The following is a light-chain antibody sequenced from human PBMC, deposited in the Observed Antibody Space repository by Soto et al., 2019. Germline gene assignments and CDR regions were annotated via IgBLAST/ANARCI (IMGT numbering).Light chain of an antibody. V-gene: IGKV4-1*01. J-gene: IGKJ4*01. CDR3: KQYYSTPLT. Sequence: DIVMTQSPDSLAVSLGERATINCKSSQSVLYSSNNKNYLAWYQHKPGQPHKVLIYWAYTRESGVHDRFSGSGSGTDFTLTIRSLQAEDVAVYFCKQYYSTPLTVGGGTKVDI. CDR1: QSVLYSSNNKNY. CDR2: WAY.